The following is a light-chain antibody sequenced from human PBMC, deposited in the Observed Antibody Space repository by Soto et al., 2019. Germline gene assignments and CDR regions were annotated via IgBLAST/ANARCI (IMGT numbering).Light chain of an antibody. CDR2: GAS. CDR1: QSITRN. J-gene: IGKJ5*01. V-gene: IGKV3-15*01. CDR3: QQYANPPIT. Sequence: EIVMTQSPATLSVSPGERATLSCRASQSITRNLAWYQQSPGQAPRLLIYGASTRATGIPARFSGSGSGTEFTLTINRLEPEDFAVYYCQQYANPPITFGQGTRLEIK.